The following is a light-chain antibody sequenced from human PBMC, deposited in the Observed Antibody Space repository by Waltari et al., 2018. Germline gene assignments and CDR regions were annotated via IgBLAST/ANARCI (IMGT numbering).Light chain of an antibody. J-gene: IGLJ3*02. Sequence: QSALTQPASVSGSPSQSITIPCPGTGSDFVAFNYVSWYQQHSGKAPSLIIFGVSDRPSGISNRFSGSKSGNTASLTISGLQAEDEADYYCTSFTRAKTWVFGGGTKVTVL. CDR1: GSDFVAFNY. CDR3: TSFTRAKTWV. V-gene: IGLV2-14*03. CDR2: GVS.